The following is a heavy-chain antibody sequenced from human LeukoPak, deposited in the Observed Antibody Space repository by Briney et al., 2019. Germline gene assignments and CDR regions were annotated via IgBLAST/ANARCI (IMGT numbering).Heavy chain of an antibody. V-gene: IGHV3-20*03. Sequence: PGGFLSPSYASSGFTIDDYGMSWVRQAAGSGLGLVSGITWNGGSRGYADSVKGRFTISRDKAKNALYLQMNSLRAEDTALYYCARDGKAPGPNSGYDWAGYFDYWGQGTLVTVSS. CDR1: GFTIDDYG. CDR2: ITWNGGSR. CDR3: ARDGKAPGPNSGYDWAGYFDY. J-gene: IGHJ4*02. D-gene: IGHD5-12*01.